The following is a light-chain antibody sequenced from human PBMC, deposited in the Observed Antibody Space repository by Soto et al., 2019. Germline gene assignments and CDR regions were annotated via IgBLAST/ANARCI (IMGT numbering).Light chain of an antibody. Sequence: DIRITQSPPTLSASVRDRVTITCRASQSISSWLAWYQQKPGKAPKVLIYDASSLESGVPSRFSGRGSGTEFTLTISSLQPDDFATYYCQQYNSYWTFGQGTKVDI. V-gene: IGKV1-5*01. J-gene: IGKJ1*01. CDR2: DAS. CDR1: QSISSW. CDR3: QQYNSYWT.